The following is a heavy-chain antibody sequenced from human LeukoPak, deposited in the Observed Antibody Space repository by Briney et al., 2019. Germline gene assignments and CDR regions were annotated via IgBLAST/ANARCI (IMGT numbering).Heavy chain of an antibody. V-gene: IGHV4-61*01. D-gene: IGHD4-17*01. J-gene: IGHJ2*01. Sequence: SETLSLTCTVSGGSVSSGSYYWSWIRQPPGKGLEWIGYIYYSGSTNYNPSLKSRVTISVDTSKNQFSLKLSSVTAADTAVYFCARLVTINTVTTARYWYFDLWGRGTLVTVSS. CDR2: IYYSGST. CDR3: ARLVTINTVTTARYWYFDL. CDR1: GGSVSSGSYY.